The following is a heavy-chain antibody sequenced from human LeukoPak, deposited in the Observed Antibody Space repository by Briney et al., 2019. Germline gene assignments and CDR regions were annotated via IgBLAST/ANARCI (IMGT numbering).Heavy chain of an antibody. V-gene: IGHV3-30*01. CDR1: GFTFSSYA. Sequence: GGSLRLSCAASGFTFSSYAMHWVRQAPGKGLEWVAVISYDGGNKYYADSVKGRFTISRDNSKNTLYLQMNSLRAEDTAVYYCALGSGYCSSTSCYLDAFDIWGQGTMVTVSS. J-gene: IGHJ3*02. CDR3: ALGSGYCSSTSCYLDAFDI. CDR2: ISYDGGNK. D-gene: IGHD2-2*01.